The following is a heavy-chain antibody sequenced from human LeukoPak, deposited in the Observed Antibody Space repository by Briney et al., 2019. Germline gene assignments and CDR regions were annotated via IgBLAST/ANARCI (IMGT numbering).Heavy chain of an antibody. CDR3: AKDGSSLDY. J-gene: IGHJ4*02. CDR1: GFTFSSYG. CDR2: IWYDGSNK. Sequence: GGSLRLSCAASGFTFSSYGMHWVRQAPGKGLEWVAVIWYDGSNKYYADSVKGRFTISRDNSKNTPYLQMNSLRAEDTAVYYCAKDGSSLDYWGQGTLVTVSS. V-gene: IGHV3-30*02. D-gene: IGHD6-13*01.